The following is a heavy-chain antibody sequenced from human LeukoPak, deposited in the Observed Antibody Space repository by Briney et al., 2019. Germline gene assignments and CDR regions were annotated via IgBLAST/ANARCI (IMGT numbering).Heavy chain of an antibody. J-gene: IGHJ4*02. CDR1: GFTFSSYA. V-gene: IGHV3-23*01. D-gene: IGHD3-22*01. CDR3: AKGLYYYDSSGYYVFDY. CDR2: VSVSGGTT. Sequence: RPGGSLRLSCAASGFTFSSYAMTWVRQAPRKGLEWVSTVSVSGGTTHYADSVKGRFTISRDNSKNTLYLQMNSLRAEDTAVYSCAKGLYYYDSSGYYVFDYWGQGTLVTVSS.